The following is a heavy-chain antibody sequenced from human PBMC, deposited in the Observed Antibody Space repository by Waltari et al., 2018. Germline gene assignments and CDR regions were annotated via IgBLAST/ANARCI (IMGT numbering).Heavy chain of an antibody. CDR2: INYSGAT. CDR1: GGSIGVYY. J-gene: IGHJ6*03. V-gene: IGHV4-59*01. CDR3: ARLTTSNAYFSMDV. Sequence: QVQMQESGPGLVEPSETLSLTCLISGGSIGVYYWTWIRQSPGKGPEWVGYINYSGATTYNPSLRSRVTMSVDTSRDQFSLSLSSVTAADTAVYYCARLTTSNAYFSMDVWGQGTTVTVSS. D-gene: IGHD4-4*01.